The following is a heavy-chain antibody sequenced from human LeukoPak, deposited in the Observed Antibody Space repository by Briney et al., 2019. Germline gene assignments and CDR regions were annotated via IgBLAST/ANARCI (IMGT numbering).Heavy chain of an antibody. CDR2: IKQDGSEK. V-gene: IGHV3-7*04. J-gene: IGHJ4*02. CDR1: GFTLSSYW. Sequence: GGSLRLSCAASGFTLSSYWMTWVRQAPGKGLEWVANIKQDGSEKYYVDSVKGRFTISRDNAKNSLYLQMNSLKADDTAVYYCARGRTWSDYWGQGTLVTVSS. D-gene: IGHD1-1*01. CDR3: ARGRTWSDY.